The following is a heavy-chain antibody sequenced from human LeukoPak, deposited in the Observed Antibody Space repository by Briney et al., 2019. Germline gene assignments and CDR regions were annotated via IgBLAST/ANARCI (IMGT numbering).Heavy chain of an antibody. CDR2: IKQDGSEK. V-gene: IGHV3-7*01. CDR1: GFTFSSYA. J-gene: IGHJ6*02. CDR3: ARNYYYYGMDV. Sequence: GGSLRLSCAASGFTFSSYAMSWVRQTPGKGLEWVANIKQDGSEKYYVDSVKGRFTISRDNAKNSLYLQMNSLRAEDTAVYYCARNYYYYGMDVWGQGTTVTVSS.